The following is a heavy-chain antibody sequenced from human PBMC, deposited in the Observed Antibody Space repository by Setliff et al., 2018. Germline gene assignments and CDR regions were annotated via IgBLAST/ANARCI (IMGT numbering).Heavy chain of an antibody. CDR3: ARDVADGYGVDAYAGGGFDI. CDR2: VNLRGRT. J-gene: IGHJ3*02. D-gene: IGHD4-17*01. CDR1: GHSISSTGHY. V-gene: IGHV4-38-2*02. Sequence: SETLSLTCGASGHSISSTGHYWGWIRQPPGKELEWIGSVNLRGRTYYNPSLKSRVTISTDTSKNQFSLNLSSLTVADTAFYYCARDVADGYGVDAYAGGGFDIWGQGTMVTVSS.